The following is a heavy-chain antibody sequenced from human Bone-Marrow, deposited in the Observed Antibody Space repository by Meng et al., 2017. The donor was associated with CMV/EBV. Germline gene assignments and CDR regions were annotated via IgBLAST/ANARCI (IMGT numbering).Heavy chain of an antibody. CDR1: GGTFRSYA. J-gene: IGHJ5*02. V-gene: IGHV1-69*12. D-gene: IGHD3-16*02. CDR2: IIPIFGTA. CDR3: ARGRYSPNWFDP. Sequence: QVQLVHAGAEVENPGASGKVSCNASGGTFRSYALSWVRQAPGQGPEWMGGIIPIFGTANHAQQFQGSVTITADESTSTAYLELSSLRSEDTAVYYCARGRYSPNWFDPWGQGTLVTVSS.